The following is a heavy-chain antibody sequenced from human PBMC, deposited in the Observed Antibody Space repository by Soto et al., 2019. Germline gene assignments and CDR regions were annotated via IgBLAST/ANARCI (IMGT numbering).Heavy chain of an antibody. CDR1: GGSIISASYS. Sequence: SETLSLTCAVSGGSIISASYSWNWIRQSPGRGLEWIGHIYSSGSTYYNPSLKSRVSISVDTSNNQFSLKLTSVTAADTAVYFCAREAAARIEPWFDAWGQGILVTVSS. J-gene: IGHJ5*02. V-gene: IGHV4-31*11. CDR3: AREAAARIEPWFDA. D-gene: IGHD6-6*01. CDR2: IYSSGST.